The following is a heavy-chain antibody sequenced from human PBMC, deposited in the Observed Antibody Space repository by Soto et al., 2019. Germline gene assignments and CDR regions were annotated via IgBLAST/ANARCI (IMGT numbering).Heavy chain of an antibody. CDR1: GGSISSGGYY. CDR2: IYYSGST. J-gene: IGHJ6*02. CDR3: ARDRSNYYYYYVRDV. Sequence: QVQLQESGPGLVKPSQTLSLTCTVSGGSISSGGYYWSWIRQHPGKGLEWIGYIYYSGSTYYNPSLKSRVTIAVDTSKNQFSMKLSSVTAADTAVYYCARDRSNYYYYYVRDVWGQGTTVTVSS. D-gene: IGHD4-4*01. V-gene: IGHV4-31*03.